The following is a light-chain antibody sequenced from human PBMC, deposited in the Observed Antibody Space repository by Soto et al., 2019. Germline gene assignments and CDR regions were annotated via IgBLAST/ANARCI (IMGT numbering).Light chain of an antibody. Sequence: DIQMTQSPSSLSASVGDRVTITCRASQSISSYLNWYQQKPGKAPKLLIYAASRLQSGVPSRFRGRGSGTDFSLTNSSLRPEDFATYYCQQRYSTPPYTFGQGTKLEIK. J-gene: IGKJ2*01. CDR3: QQRYSTPPYT. CDR2: AAS. CDR1: QSISSY. V-gene: IGKV1-39*01.